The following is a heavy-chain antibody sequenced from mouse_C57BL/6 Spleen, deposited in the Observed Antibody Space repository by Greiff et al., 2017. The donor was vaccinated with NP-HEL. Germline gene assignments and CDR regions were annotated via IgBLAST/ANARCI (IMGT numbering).Heavy chain of an antibody. CDR1: GYTFTSYW. V-gene: IGHV1-50*01. J-gene: IGHJ2*01. CDR2: IDPSDGYP. Sequence: QVQLQQPGAELVKPGASVKLSCKASGYTFTSYWMQWVKQRPGQGLEWIGEIDPSDGYPNSNQKFKGKATLAVYTSTSTDDMQISSLTYEDSAVYYCARGTTVFYFDYWGQGTTLTVSS. D-gene: IGHD1-1*01. CDR3: ARGTTVFYFDY.